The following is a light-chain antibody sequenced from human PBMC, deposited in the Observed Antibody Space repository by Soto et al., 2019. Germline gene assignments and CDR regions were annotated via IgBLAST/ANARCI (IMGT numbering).Light chain of an antibody. CDR2: AAT. J-gene: IGKJ4*01. Sequence: AIQVTQSPSSLSASVGDRVTITCRASQAIRNDLAWYQQKAGRVPNLLIYAATHLQSGVPSRFSGSGFGTDFTLTISSLQPEDLATYYCLQDYSYPNTFGGGTKVEIK. CDR3: LQDYSYPNT. CDR1: QAIRND. V-gene: IGKV1-6*01.